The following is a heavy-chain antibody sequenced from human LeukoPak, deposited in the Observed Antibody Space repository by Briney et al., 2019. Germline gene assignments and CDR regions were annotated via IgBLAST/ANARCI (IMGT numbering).Heavy chain of an antibody. CDR3: ARDGAAGGLYFQH. CDR2: IYYSGST. V-gene: IGHV4-61*08. J-gene: IGHJ1*01. D-gene: IGHD3-16*01. CDR1: GGSISSGDYY. Sequence: SETLSLTCTVSGGSISSGDYYWSWIRQPPGKGLEWIGYIYYSGSTNYNPSLKSRVTISVDTSKNQFSLKLSSVTAADTAVYYCARDGAAGGLYFQHWGQGTLVTVSS.